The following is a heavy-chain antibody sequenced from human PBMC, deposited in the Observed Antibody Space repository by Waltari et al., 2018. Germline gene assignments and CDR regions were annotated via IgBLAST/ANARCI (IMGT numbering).Heavy chain of an antibody. CDR2: INPSNGQT. V-gene: IGHV1-18*03. CDR1: GYPFINYG. J-gene: IGHJ4*02. D-gene: IGHD2-2*01. Sequence: QVQLVQSGPEVKNPGASVKVSCKASGYPFINYGISWVRQAPGQGFQSMGWINPSNGQTDYKQQFQGRLTMTTDTSTTTAYMELTGLRSDDMAIYYCSRVGLYSTSWNGRASDHWGQGTRVIVSS. CDR3: SRVGLYSTSWNGRASDH.